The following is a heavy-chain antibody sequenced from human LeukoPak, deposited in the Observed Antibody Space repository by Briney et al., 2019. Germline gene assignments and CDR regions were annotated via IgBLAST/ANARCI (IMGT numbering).Heavy chain of an antibody. CDR1: GYIFTSYW. CDR3: ARQGSGGSSSSLVYYYYYYMDV. V-gene: IGHV5-51*01. CDR2: IYPGDSDT. Sequence: GESLQISCQGSGYIFTSYWIGWVRQLPGKGLEWMGIIYPGDSDTRYSPSFQGQVTISADKSISTAYLQWSSLKASDTAMYYCARQGSGGSSSSLVYYYYYYMDVWGKGTTVTVSS. J-gene: IGHJ6*03. D-gene: IGHD6-6*01.